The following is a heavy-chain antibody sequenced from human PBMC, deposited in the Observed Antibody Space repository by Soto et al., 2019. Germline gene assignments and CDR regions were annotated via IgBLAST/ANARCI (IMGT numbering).Heavy chain of an antibody. Sequence: PXETLSLTCTVXXGSITSSYWNWIRRRPGKGLEWIAYIYDTGISGYTPSTSFNPSLKSRVTMSVDTSNSQFSLKLTSVTAADTAVYYCARGEDAFFYYGLDVWGQGITVTVSS. J-gene: IGHJ6*02. CDR1: XGSITSSY. CDR3: ARGEDAFFYYGLDV. V-gene: IGHV4-59*01. CDR2: IYDTGISGYTPST.